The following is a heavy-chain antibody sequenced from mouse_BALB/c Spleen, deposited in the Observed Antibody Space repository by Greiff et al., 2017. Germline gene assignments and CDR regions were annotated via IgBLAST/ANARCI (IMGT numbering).Heavy chain of an antibody. Sequence: VQLQQSGAELVRPGSSVKISCKASGYAFSSYWMNWVKQRPGQGLEWIGQIYPGDGDTNYNGKFKGKATLTADKSSSTAYMQLSSLTSEDSAVYFCATSTFGGYAMDYWGQGTSVTVSS. J-gene: IGHJ4*01. CDR2: IYPGDGDT. V-gene: IGHV1-80*01. CDR1: GYAFSSYW. CDR3: ATSTFGGYAMDY.